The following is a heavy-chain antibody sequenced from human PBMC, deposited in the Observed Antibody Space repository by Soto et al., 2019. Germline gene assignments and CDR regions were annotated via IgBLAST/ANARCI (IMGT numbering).Heavy chain of an antibody. CDR2: ISYDGSNK. CDR3: AHSSSGYYTYYFDY. CDR1: GFTFSSYG. Sequence: PGGSLRLSCAASGFTFSSYGMHWVRQAPGKGLEWVAVISYDGSNKYYADSVKGRFTITKDTSKNQVVLTMTNMDPVDTATYYCAHSSSGYYTYYFDYWGQGTLVTVSS. V-gene: IGHV3-30*03. D-gene: IGHD3-3*01. J-gene: IGHJ4*02.